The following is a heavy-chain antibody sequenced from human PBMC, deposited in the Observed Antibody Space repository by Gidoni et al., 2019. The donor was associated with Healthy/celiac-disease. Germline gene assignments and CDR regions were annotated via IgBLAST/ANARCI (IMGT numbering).Heavy chain of an antibody. J-gene: IGHJ5*02. CDR3: AKGPWELPAFNWFDP. CDR1: GFTFSSYA. CDR2: ISGSGGST. Sequence: EVQLLESGGGLVQPGGSLRLSCAASGFTFSSYAMSWVRQAPGKGLGWVSAISGSGGSTYYADSVKGRFTISRDNSKNTLYLQMNSLRAEDTAVYYCAKGPWELPAFNWFDPWGQGTLVTVSS. D-gene: IGHD1-26*01. V-gene: IGHV3-23*01.